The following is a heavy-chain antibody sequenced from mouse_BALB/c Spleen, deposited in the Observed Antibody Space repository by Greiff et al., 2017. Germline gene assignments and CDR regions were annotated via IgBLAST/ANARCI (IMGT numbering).Heavy chain of an antibody. CDR1: GFTFSDYY. V-gene: IGHV5-4*02. Sequence: EVQLVESGGGLVKPGGSLKLSCAASGFTFSDYYMYWVRQTPEKRLEWVATISDGGSYTYYPDSVKGRFTISRDNAKNNLYLQMSSLKSEDTAMYYCARDPHYYGYNAMDYWGQGTSVTVSS. J-gene: IGHJ4*01. CDR3: ARDPHYYGYNAMDY. D-gene: IGHD1-2*01. CDR2: ISDGGSYT.